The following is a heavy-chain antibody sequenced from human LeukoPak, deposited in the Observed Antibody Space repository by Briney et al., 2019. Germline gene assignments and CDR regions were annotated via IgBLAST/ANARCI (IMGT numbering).Heavy chain of an antibody. J-gene: IGHJ5*02. CDR3: AKNYGDSNWFDP. V-gene: IGHV6-1*01. CDR2: TYYRSNWFN. Sequence: SQTLSLTCAISGDSVPSNSAAWNWIRQSPSRWLEWQRRTYYRSNWFNDFALSVKSRITINPDTSKNQFSLQLNSVTPEDTAVYYCAKNYGDSNWFDPWGQGTLVTVSS. CDR1: GDSVPSNSAA. D-gene: IGHD4-17*01.